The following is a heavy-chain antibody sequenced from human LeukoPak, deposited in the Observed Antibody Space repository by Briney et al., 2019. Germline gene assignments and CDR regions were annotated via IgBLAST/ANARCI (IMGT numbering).Heavy chain of an antibody. CDR1: GFTFSSYA. CDR2: ISGSGGST. Sequence: GGSLRLSCAASGFTFSSYAMSWVHQAPGKGLEWVSAISGSGGSTYYADSVKGRFTISRDNSKNTLYLQMNSLRAEDTAVYYCAKVGSPGYYYYGMDVWGQGTTVTVSS. J-gene: IGHJ6*02. CDR3: AKVGSPGYYYYGMDV. V-gene: IGHV3-23*01.